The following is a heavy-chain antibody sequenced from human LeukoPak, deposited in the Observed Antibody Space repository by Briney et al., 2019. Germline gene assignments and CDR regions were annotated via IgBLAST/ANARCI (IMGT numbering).Heavy chain of an antibody. CDR2: IYTSGST. Sequence: PSETLSLTCTVSGGSLSSGSYYWSWIRQPAGKGLEWIGRIYTSGSTKYNPSLRSRVTMSVDTSRKQFSLRLSSVTAADTAVYYCARDRYYDNSGYYFFDYWGQGTLVTVSS. CDR1: GGSLSSGSYY. J-gene: IGHJ4*02. CDR3: ARDRYYDNSGYYFFDY. V-gene: IGHV4-61*02. D-gene: IGHD3-22*01.